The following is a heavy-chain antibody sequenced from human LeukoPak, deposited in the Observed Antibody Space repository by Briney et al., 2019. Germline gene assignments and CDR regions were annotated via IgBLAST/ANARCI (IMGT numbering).Heavy chain of an antibody. D-gene: IGHD3-10*01. J-gene: IGHJ3*02. CDR2: TIPKFGTA. V-gene: IGHV1-69*13. Sequence: SVKVSCKASGGTFISYAISWVRQAPGQGLEWMGRTIPKFGTANYAQKFQGRVTITPDESTSTAYMELSSLRSEDTAVYYCARRYGSGSSYDAFDIWGQGTMVSVSS. CDR1: GGTFISYA. CDR3: ARRYGSGSSYDAFDI.